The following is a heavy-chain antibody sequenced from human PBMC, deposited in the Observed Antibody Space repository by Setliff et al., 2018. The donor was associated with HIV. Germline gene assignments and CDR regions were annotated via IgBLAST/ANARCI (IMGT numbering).Heavy chain of an antibody. D-gene: IGHD6-6*01. CDR3: ARLPQDVRSSIDF. J-gene: IGHJ4*02. CDR1: GFTFTDYW. V-gene: IGHV3-74*01. CDR2: INVDGSSI. Sequence: GGSLRLSCAASGFTFTDYWMHWVRQVPGQGLVWVSRINVDGSSISYADSVKGRFTISRDNAKNTLFLQMNSLRAEDTAVYYCARLPQDVRSSIDFWGQGTLVTVPQ.